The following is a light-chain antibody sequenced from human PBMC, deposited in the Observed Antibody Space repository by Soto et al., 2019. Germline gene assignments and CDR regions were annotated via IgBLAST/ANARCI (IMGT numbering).Light chain of an antibody. CDR2: GAS. Sequence: EIVLTQSPGTLSLSPGERATLSCRASQSVSSYYLAWYQQKPGQPPRLLITGASSRATGIPDRFSGSGSGTDFTLTISRLEPEDFAVYYCQHYGNSRWTFGQGTKVEIK. V-gene: IGKV3-20*01. J-gene: IGKJ1*01. CDR3: QHYGNSRWT. CDR1: QSVSSYY.